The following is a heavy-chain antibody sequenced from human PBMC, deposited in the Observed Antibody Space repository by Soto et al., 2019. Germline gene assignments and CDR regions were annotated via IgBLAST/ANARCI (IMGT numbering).Heavy chain of an antibody. CDR1: GFTVSSNY. V-gene: IGHV3-53*01. J-gene: IGHJ4*02. Sequence: GGSLRLYCAASGFTVSSNYMSWVRQAPGKGLEWVSVIYSGGSTYYADSVKGRFTISRDNSKNTLYLQMNSLRAEDTAVYYCARAPPYCGGDCSSPFDHWGQGTLVTVS. D-gene: IGHD2-21*02. CDR2: IYSGGST. CDR3: ARAPPYCGGDCSSPFDH.